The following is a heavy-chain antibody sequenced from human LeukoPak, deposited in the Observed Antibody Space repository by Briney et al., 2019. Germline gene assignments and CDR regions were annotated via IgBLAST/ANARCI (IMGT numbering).Heavy chain of an antibody. CDR3: ATIKRGSIFGYFDF. D-gene: IGHD5-18*01. J-gene: IGHJ4*02. Sequence: SETLSLTCTVSGGSISSHYWSWIRQPPGKGLEWIAYLFDSVNTKDNPSLQSRLNLSADTSKNQFSLRLSSVTAADSAVYYCATIKRGSIFGYFDFWGQGIKVTVSS. CDR1: GGSISSHY. V-gene: IGHV4-59*11. CDR2: LFDSVNT.